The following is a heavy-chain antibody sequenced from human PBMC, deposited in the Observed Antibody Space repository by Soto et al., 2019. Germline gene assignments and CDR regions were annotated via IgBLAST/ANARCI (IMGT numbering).Heavy chain of an antibody. CDR3: ARVYYYDSSGYSGPFDY. CDR2: IIPIFGTA. D-gene: IGHD3-22*01. Sequence: SVKVSCKASGGTFSSYAISWVRQAPGQGLEWMGGIIPIFGTANYAQKFQGRVTITADESTSTAYMELSSLRSEDTAVYYCARVYYYDSSGYSGPFDYWGQGTLVTVSS. J-gene: IGHJ4*02. V-gene: IGHV1-69*13. CDR1: GGTFSSYA.